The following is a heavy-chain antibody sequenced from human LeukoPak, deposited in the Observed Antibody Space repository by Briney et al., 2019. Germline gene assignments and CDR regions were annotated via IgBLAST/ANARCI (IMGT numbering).Heavy chain of an antibody. CDR3: ATGRRGYYFDY. V-gene: IGHV1-18*01. CDR2: ISAYNGNT. Sequence: ASVKVSCKASGYTFTSYGISWVRQAPGQGLEWMGWISAYNGNTNYAQKFQGRVTMTEDTSTDTAYMELSSLRSEDTAVYYCATGRRGYYFDYWGQGTLVTVSS. J-gene: IGHJ4*02. CDR1: GYTFTSYG. D-gene: IGHD3-16*01.